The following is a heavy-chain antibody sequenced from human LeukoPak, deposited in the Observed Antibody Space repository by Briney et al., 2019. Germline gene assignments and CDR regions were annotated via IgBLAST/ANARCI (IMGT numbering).Heavy chain of an antibody. V-gene: IGHV1-2*02. CDR2: INPNSGGT. J-gene: IGHJ5*02. CDR1: GYTFTGYY. Sequence: ASVKVSCTASGYTFTGYYMHWVRQAPGQWLEWMGWINPNSGGTNYAQKFQGRVTMTRDTSISTAYMELSRLRSDDTAVYYCARDPSNTSGWKTWFDPWGQGTLVTVSS. CDR3: ARDPSNTSGWKTWFDP. D-gene: IGHD6-19*01.